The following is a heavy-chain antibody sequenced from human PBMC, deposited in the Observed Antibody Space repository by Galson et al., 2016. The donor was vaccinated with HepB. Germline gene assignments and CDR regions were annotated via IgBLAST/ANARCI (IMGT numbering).Heavy chain of an antibody. Sequence: SLRLSCAASGFTFSSYWMTWVRQAPGKGLEWVASIKQDGGEIYYVDSVKGRFTISRDNAKNSLFLQMNSLRAEDTSLYYCARAPGYSAYDYFDYWGQGTLVTVSS. CDR3: ARAPGYSAYDYFDY. V-gene: IGHV3-7*01. J-gene: IGHJ4*02. CDR2: IKQDGGEI. D-gene: IGHD2-2*03. CDR1: GFTFSSYW.